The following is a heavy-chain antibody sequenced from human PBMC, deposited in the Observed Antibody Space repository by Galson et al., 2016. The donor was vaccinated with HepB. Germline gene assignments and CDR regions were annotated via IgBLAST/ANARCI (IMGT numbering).Heavy chain of an antibody. V-gene: IGHV3-15*05. CDR1: GFTFTHAW. J-gene: IGHJ4*02. Sequence: SLRLSCAASGFTFTHAWMTWVRQAPGKGLEWVGRIKSKIDGGTIDSAAPVKGRFSISRDDAKNTLFLEMNSLKSEDTGVYYCATGLGGSDYDHRGQGTLVIVSS. CDR2: IKSKIDGGTI. CDR3: ATGLGGSDYDH. D-gene: IGHD1-26*01.